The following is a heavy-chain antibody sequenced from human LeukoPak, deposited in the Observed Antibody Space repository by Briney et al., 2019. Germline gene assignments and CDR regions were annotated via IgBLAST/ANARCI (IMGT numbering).Heavy chain of an antibody. V-gene: IGHV3-23*01. CDR3: AKDYYDSSGYYYGGNDY. J-gene: IGHJ4*02. Sequence: HPGGSLRLSCAASGFTFSSYAMSWVRQAPGKGLEWVSAISGSGGSTYYADSVKGRFTISRDNSKNTLYLQMNSLRAEDTAVYYCAKDYYDSSGYYYGGNDYWGQGTLVTVSS. CDR2: ISGSGGST. CDR1: GFTFSSYA. D-gene: IGHD3-22*01.